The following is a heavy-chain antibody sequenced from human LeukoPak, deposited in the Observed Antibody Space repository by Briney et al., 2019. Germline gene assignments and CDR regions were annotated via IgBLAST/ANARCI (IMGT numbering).Heavy chain of an antibody. V-gene: IGHV4-31*03. CDR1: GGSISSGGYY. CDR3: ARGYYYDSSGYGNDAFDI. Sequence: SQTLSLTCTVSGGSISSGGYYWSWLRQPPGKGLEWIGYIYYSGSTYYNPSLKSRVTISVDTSKNQFSLKLSSVTAADTAVYYCARGYYYDSSGYGNDAFDIWGQGTMVTVSS. CDR2: IYYSGST. D-gene: IGHD3-22*01. J-gene: IGHJ3*02.